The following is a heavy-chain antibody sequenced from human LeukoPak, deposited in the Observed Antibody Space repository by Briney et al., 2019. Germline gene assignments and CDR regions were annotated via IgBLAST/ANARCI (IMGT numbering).Heavy chain of an antibody. V-gene: IGHV4-34*01. CDR3: ARTNRELLTYYYGMDV. CDR1: GGSFSGYY. Sequence: SETLSLTCALYGGSFSGYYWSWIRQPPGKGLEWIGEINNSVSTNYNPSLKSRVTISVDTSKNQFSLKLSSVTAADTAVYYCARTNRELLTYYYGMDVWGQGTTVTVS. J-gene: IGHJ6*02. D-gene: IGHD1-26*01. CDR2: INNSVST.